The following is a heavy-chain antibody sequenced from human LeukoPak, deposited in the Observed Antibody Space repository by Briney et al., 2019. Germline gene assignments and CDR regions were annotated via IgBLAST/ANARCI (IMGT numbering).Heavy chain of an antibody. J-gene: IGHJ4*02. Sequence: PGGSLRLSCAASGFTFDDYAMHWVRQAPGKGLEWVSGISWNSVGIGYADSVKGRFTISRDNAKNSLYLQMNSLRAEGTALYYCARSCRSGYYSGFDYWGQGTLVTVSS. CDR1: GFTFDDYA. V-gene: IGHV3-9*01. CDR2: ISWNSVGI. CDR3: ARSCRSGYYSGFDY. D-gene: IGHD3-3*01.